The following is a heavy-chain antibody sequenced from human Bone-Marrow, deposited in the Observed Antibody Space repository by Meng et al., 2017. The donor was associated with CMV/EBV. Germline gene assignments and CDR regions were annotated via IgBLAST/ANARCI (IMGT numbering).Heavy chain of an antibody. J-gene: IGHJ4*02. CDR1: GFTFSSYS. V-gene: IGHV3-48*04. D-gene: IGHD3-3*01. CDR3: ARGSFTIFGVVPDY. CDR2: ISSSSSTI. Sequence: GESLKISCAASGFTFSSYSMNWVRQAPGKGLEWVSYISSSSSTIYYADSVKGRFTISRDNAKNSLYLQMNSLRAEDTAVYYCARGSFTIFGVVPDYWGQGTLVTVSS.